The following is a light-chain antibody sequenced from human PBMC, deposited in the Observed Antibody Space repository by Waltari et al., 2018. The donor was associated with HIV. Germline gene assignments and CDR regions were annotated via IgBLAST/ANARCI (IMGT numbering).Light chain of an antibody. CDR2: NNN. V-gene: IGLV1-44*01. J-gene: IGLJ3*02. Sequence: QPVLTQPPSASGTPGQRVNISCSGSISNIGSDTINCYQQLPGTAPKLLICNNNPRPSGVPDRFSGSKSGTSASLAISGLQSEDEADYYCATWGDRVNALVFGGGTKLTVL. CDR1: ISNIGSDT. CDR3: ATWGDRVNALV.